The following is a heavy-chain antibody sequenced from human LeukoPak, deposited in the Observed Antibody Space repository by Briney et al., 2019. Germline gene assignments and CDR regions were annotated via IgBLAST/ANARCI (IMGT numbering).Heavy chain of an antibody. CDR2: IKQDGSEK. Sequence: PGGSLRLSCAASGFTFSSYWMSWVRQAPGKGLEWVANIKQDGSEKYYVDSVKGRFIISRDNYKNTLYLQMGSLRAEDMAVYYCARDPLYYDMSGDYWGQGTLVTVSS. D-gene: IGHD3-16*01. CDR3: ARDPLYYDMSGDY. CDR1: GFTFSSYW. J-gene: IGHJ4*02. V-gene: IGHV3-7*01.